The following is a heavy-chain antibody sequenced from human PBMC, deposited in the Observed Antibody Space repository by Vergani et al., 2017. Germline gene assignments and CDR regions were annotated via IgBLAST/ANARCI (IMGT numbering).Heavy chain of an antibody. CDR2: INPNSGGT. CDR1: GYTFTGYY. V-gene: IGHV1-2*02. J-gene: IGHJ6*03. D-gene: IGHD3-3*01. CDR3: AKVNRRSGITIFGVGPSMDV. Sequence: QVQLVQSGAEVKKPGSSVKVSCKASGYTFTGYYMHWVRQAPGQGLEWMGWINPNSGGTNYAQKFQGRVTMTRDTSISTAYMELNSLRAEDTAVYYCAKVNRRSGITIFGVGPSMDVWGKGTTVTVSS.